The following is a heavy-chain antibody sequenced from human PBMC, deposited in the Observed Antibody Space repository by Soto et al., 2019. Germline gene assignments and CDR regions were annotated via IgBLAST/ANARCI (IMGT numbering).Heavy chain of an antibody. CDR2: MNAKSGDT. Sequence: ASVKVSCKASGYTFSDFNINWLRQASGQGPEWMGWMNAKSGDTFFAQRFQGKFNMTWDTSLSTAYMEVGSLTSDDTAMYYCARGNPFNYAGFDVWGQGTTVTVSS. CDR3: ARGNPFNYAGFDV. J-gene: IGHJ6*02. D-gene: IGHD3-16*01. CDR1: GYTFSDFN. V-gene: IGHV1-8*01.